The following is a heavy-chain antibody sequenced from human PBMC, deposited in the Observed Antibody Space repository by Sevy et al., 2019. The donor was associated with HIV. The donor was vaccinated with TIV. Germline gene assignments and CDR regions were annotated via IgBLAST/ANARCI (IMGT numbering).Heavy chain of an antibody. J-gene: IGHJ6*03. D-gene: IGHD6-6*01. CDR1: GFTFSSYA. CDR2: ISGSDGST. CDR3: AKYYPLTTRPGYSYYYLDV. Sequence: GGSLRLSCAASGFTFSSYAMSWVRQAPGKGLEWVSGISGSDGSTYYADSMKGRFTISRDNSKNTLYLQMNSLRAEDTDVYYCAKYYPLTTRPGYSYYYLDVWGKGTTVTVSS. V-gene: IGHV3-23*01.